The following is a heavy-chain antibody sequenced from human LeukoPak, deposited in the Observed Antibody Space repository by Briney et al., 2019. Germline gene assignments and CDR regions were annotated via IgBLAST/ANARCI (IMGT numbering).Heavy chain of an antibody. D-gene: IGHD6-19*01. J-gene: IGHJ4*02. V-gene: IGHV5-51*01. CDR3: ARRKAVARISYFDS. Sequence: GESLKISCEGSGDRFTPYWITWVRQKLGKGLEWMGIIYPGNSDTKYSPSFQGRITISADKSINTAYLQWSSLEASDTAMYYCARRKAVARISYFDSWGQGTLVTVSS. CDR2: IYPGNSDT. CDR1: GDRFTPYW.